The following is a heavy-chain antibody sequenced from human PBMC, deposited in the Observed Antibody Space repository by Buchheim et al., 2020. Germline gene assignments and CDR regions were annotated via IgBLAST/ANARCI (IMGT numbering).Heavy chain of an antibody. Sequence: EVQLLESGGGLVQPGGSLRLSCAASGFTFNNYAMTWVRQAPGKGLEWVSSISSGVTYHADSVKGRFTISRDNSKNTLYLQMNSLRVEDTALYYCAKSRRSGSYSFDYWGQGTL. V-gene: IGHV3-23*01. CDR1: GFTFNNYA. D-gene: IGHD3-10*01. CDR2: SISSGVT. J-gene: IGHJ4*02. CDR3: AKSRRSGSYSFDY.